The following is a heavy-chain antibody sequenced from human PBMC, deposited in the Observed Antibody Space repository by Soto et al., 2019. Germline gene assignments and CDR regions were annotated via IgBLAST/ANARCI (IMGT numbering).Heavy chain of an antibody. Sequence: QVQLVQSGAEVKKPGSSVKVSCKASGGTFSSYASSWVRQAPGQWLEWMGGIIPIFGTANYAQKFQGRVTITADESTRTAYMELCSLRSEDTAVYYCASPPSSNRYDYGMDVWGQGTTVTVSS. CDR2: IIPIFGTA. CDR3: ASPPSSNRYDYGMDV. CDR1: GGTFSSYA. J-gene: IGHJ6*02. V-gene: IGHV1-69*12. D-gene: IGHD4-4*01.